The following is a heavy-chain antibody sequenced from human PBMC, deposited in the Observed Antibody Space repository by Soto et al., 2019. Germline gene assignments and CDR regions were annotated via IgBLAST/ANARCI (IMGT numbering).Heavy chain of an antibody. CDR2: IYYSGST. V-gene: IGHV4-61*01. D-gene: IGHD6-13*01. CDR3: ARGNIAAAGNWFDP. J-gene: IGHJ5*02. CDR1: GGSVYSASYF. Sequence: SETLSLTCTVSGGSVYSASYFWSWIRQPPGKGLEWIGYIYYSGSTNYNPSLKSRVTISVDTSKNQFSLKLSSVTAADTAVYYCARGNIAAAGNWFDPWGQGTLVTVSS.